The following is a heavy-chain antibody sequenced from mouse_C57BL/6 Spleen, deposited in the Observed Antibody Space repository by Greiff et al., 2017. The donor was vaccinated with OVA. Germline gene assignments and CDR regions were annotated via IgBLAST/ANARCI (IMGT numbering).Heavy chain of an antibody. J-gene: IGHJ4*01. CDR2: IHPNSGST. D-gene: IGHD6-1*01. Sequence: QVQLQQPGAELVKPGASVKLSCKASGYTFTSYWMHWVKQRPGQGLEWIGMIHPNSGSTNYNEKFKRKATLTVDKSSSTDYMQLSSLTSEDSAVYYCASPRSNYAMDYWGQGTSVTVSS. V-gene: IGHV1-64*01. CDR3: ASPRSNYAMDY. CDR1: GYTFTSYW.